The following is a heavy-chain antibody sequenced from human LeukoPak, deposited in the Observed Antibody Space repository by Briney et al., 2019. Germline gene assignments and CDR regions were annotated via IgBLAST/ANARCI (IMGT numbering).Heavy chain of an antibody. Sequence: ASVKVSCKASGYSFTGYYMHWVRQAPGQGREWMGRINPNSGGTNYAQKFQGRVTMTRDTSISTAYMELSRLRSDDTAVYYCARGRSSWYDLDYWGQGTLVTVSS. CDR2: INPNSGGT. D-gene: IGHD6-13*01. CDR3: ARGRSSWYDLDY. J-gene: IGHJ4*02. CDR1: GYSFTGYY. V-gene: IGHV1-2*06.